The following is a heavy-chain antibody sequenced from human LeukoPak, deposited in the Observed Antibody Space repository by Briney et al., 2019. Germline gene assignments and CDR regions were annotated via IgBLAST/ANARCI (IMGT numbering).Heavy chain of an antibody. Sequence: AGGSLRLSCAASGFTLRSYGMNWVRQAPVKGLEWVSTISGGGGSTYYADSVKGRFTISRDNSKNTLYLQMNSLRAEDTAVYYCARDPQYHYDSSAPLPGAFDIWGQGTMVTVSS. CDR2: ISGGGGST. CDR3: ARDPQYHYDSSAPLPGAFDI. V-gene: IGHV3-23*01. D-gene: IGHD3-22*01. J-gene: IGHJ3*02. CDR1: GFTLRSYG.